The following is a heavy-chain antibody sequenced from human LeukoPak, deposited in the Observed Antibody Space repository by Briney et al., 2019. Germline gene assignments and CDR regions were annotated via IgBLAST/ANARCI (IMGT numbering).Heavy chain of an antibody. CDR3: ARHEPLGRGAWDY. D-gene: IGHD1-14*01. V-gene: IGHV4-61*08. Sequence: SETLSLTCTVSGGSISSGDYYWSWIRQPPGKGLEWIGYIYYCGNADSNPSLKSRVTMSVDTSRNQFSLKLTSVTAADTAVYYCARHEPLGRGAWDYWGQGILVTVSS. J-gene: IGHJ4*02. CDR1: GGSISSGDYY. CDR2: IYYCGNA.